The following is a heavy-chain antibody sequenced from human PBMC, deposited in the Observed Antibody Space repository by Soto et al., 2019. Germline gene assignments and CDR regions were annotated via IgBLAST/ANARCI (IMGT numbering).Heavy chain of an antibody. CDR3: ARVHYYDSSCYYGTHEYYCDY. Sequence: QVQLVQSGAEVKKPGSSVKVSCKASGGTFSSYAISWVRQAPGQGLEWMGGIIPIFGTANYAQKFQGRVTITADESTSTAYIELSSLRSEDTGVYYCARVHYYDSSCYYGTHEYYCDYWGQGTLVTVSS. CDR1: GGTFSSYA. V-gene: IGHV1-69*01. D-gene: IGHD3-22*01. CDR2: IIPIFGTA. J-gene: IGHJ4*02.